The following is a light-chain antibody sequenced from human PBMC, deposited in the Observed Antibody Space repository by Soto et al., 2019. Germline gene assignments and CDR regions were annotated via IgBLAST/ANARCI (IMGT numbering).Light chain of an antibody. CDR1: QGISSS. V-gene: IGKV1-13*02. Sequence: AIQLTQSPSSLSASVGDRVTITCRASQGISSSLAWYQQKPGEAPKLLIYYASSLQGGVPSKFSGSGSGTDFTLTISSLQPEDFATYYCQQFNSYPPTFGGGTRV. J-gene: IGKJ4*01. CDR2: YAS. CDR3: QQFNSYPPT.